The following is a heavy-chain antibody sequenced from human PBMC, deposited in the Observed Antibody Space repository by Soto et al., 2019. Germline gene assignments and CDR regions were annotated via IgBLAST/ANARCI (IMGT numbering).Heavy chain of an antibody. CDR3: ARATRDYGDYGYFDS. Sequence: QVRLQESGPGLVKPSETLSLTCTVSGGSISSYYWSWIRQPAGKGLEWIGRIYTSGSTNYNPSLKSRVTMSVDTPKNQFSLKLTSVTAADTAVYFCARATRDYGDYGYFDSWGQGTLVTVSS. CDR2: IYTSGST. D-gene: IGHD4-17*01. J-gene: IGHJ4*02. CDR1: GGSISSYY. V-gene: IGHV4-4*07.